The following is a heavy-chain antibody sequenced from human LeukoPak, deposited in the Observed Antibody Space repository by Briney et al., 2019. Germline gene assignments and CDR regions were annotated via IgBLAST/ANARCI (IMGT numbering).Heavy chain of an antibody. CDR1: GFTFSDYA. CDR3: AKLHNLNCDY. Sequence: SGGSLRLSCAASGFTFSDYAMSWVRQAPGTGLEWVSTISGSGGTTYYADSVKGRFTISRDNSKNTLYLQMNSLRPEDTAVYYCAKLHNLNCDYWGLGTLATVS. J-gene: IGHJ4*02. V-gene: IGHV3-23*01. D-gene: IGHD1-14*01. CDR2: ISGSGGTT.